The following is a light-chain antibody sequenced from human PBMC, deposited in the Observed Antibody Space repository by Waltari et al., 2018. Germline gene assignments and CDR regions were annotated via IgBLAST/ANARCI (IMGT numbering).Light chain of an antibody. CDR2: KNN. Sequence: QSVLTQAPSASETPGQRATISCSGSSSNIGNHYVYWYQQPPGTAPKLLIYKNNQRPSGVPDRFSGSKSGTSASLAISGLRSEDEADFYCAAWDDSLSAWVFGGGTKLTVL. V-gene: IGLV1-47*01. CDR1: SSNIGNHY. J-gene: IGLJ3*02. CDR3: AAWDDSLSAWV.